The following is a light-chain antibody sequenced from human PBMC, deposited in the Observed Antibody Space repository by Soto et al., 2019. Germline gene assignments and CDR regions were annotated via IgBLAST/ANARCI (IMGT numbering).Light chain of an antibody. J-gene: IGLJ1*01. Sequence: SVRTPPASLSACHQQSITISSTSTSSDIGAYDDVSWFQQHPGKASKLMISEVNNRPSGVSNRFSGSKSGNTAYLTTSGVQGEDEAEYFCFTFTTTSTQVFGTGTKVTAL. V-gene: IGLV2-14*01. CDR3: FTFTTTSTQV. CDR1: SSDIGAYDD. CDR2: EVN.